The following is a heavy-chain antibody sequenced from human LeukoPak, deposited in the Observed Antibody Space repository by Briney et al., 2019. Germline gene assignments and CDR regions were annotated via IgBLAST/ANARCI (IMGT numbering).Heavy chain of an antibody. J-gene: IGHJ6*02. D-gene: IGHD3-3*01. CDR2: MNPNSGDT. Sequence: VASVKVSCKTSGYTFTSYDINWVRQTTGQGLEWMGWMNPNSGDTGYAQKFQSRVTMTWNPSTSTAYMELSTLRSEDRAVYYCATSYEDYYYGMDVWGQGTTVTVSS. CDR1: GYTFTSYD. V-gene: IGHV1-8*01. CDR3: ATSYEDYYYGMDV.